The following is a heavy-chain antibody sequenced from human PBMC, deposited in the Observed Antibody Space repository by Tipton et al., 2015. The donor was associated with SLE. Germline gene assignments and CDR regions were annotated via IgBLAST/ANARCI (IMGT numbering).Heavy chain of an antibody. CDR3: ARGIKGFCSSTICYDWYFDL. Sequence: SLRLSCAASGFSVTNNYMSWVRQAPGKGLEWVAFIRSDGSHKYSADSVKGRFTISRDNSKSMLYLQMNSLRAEDTALYFCARGIKGFCSSTICYDWYFDLWGRGTLVTVSS. CDR2: IRSDGSHK. V-gene: IGHV3-30*02. CDR1: GFSVTNNY. J-gene: IGHJ2*01. D-gene: IGHD2-2*01.